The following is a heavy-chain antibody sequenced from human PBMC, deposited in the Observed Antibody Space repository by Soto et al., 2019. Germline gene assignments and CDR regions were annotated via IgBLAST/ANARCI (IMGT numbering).Heavy chain of an antibody. Sequence: SETLSLTCAVYGGSFSGYYWSWIRQPPGKGLEWIGEINHSGSTNYNPSLKSRVTISVDTSKNQFPLKLSSVTAADTAVYYCATERPYYYDSSGYYYSFFFDYWGQGTLVTVSS. CDR3: ATERPYYYDSSGYYYSFFFDY. CDR1: GGSFSGYY. J-gene: IGHJ4*02. D-gene: IGHD3-22*01. CDR2: INHSGST. V-gene: IGHV4-34*01.